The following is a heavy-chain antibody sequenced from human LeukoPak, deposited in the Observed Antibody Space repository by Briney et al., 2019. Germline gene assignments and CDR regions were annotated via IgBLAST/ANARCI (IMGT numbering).Heavy chain of an antibody. CDR1: GGSISNYY. CDR2: LYSSGDT. Sequence: PSETLSLTCTVSGGSISNYYWSWIRQPAGKGLEWIGRLYSSGDTYYNPSLKSRVTMSVHTSKNELSLKLSSVTAADTAVYYCARDGEAYCGGDCYPEYWGQGALVTVSS. CDR3: ARDGEAYCGGDCYPEY. D-gene: IGHD2-21*01. J-gene: IGHJ4*02. V-gene: IGHV4-4*07.